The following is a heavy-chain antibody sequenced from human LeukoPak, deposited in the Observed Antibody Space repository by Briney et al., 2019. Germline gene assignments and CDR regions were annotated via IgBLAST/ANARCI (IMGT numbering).Heavy chain of an antibody. CDR3: ASFYCSGGSCYSQGIDY. CDR1: GYTFTGYY. CDR2: INPNSGGT. V-gene: IGHV1-2*06. J-gene: IGHJ4*02. Sequence: ASVKVSCKASGYTFTGYYMHWVRQAPGQGLEWMGRINPNSGGTNYAQKFQGRVTMTRDTSISTASMELSRLRSDDTAVYYCASFYCSGGSCYSQGIDYWGQGTLVTVSS. D-gene: IGHD2-15*01.